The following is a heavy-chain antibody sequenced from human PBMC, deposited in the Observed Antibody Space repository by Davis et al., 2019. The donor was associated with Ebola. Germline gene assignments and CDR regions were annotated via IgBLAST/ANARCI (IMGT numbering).Heavy chain of an antibody. CDR1: GFTSSIYA. V-gene: IGHV3-23*01. CDR2: NSGSGGNT. J-gene: IGHJ4*02. Sequence: GEFLKIFCAASGFTSSIYAMSWVRPAPGKGLEWVSLNSGSGGNTYYADFVKGRFTNSRDNVKNSLSLQMNSLRAEDTALYYCVKDYWRGPYNAMDVWGQGTLVTVSS. D-gene: IGHD5-18*01. CDR3: VKDYWRGPYNAMDV.